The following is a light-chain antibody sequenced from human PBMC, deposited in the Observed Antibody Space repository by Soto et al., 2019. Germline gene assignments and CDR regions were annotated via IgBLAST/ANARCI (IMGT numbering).Light chain of an antibody. J-gene: IGKJ1*01. CDR3: QQYGSSPRT. V-gene: IGKV3-20*01. CDR1: QSVSSSY. CDR2: GAS. Sequence: EIMLTHTPSTLSLSAGERASLSCRASQSVSSSYLAWYQQKPGQAPRLLIYGASSRATGIPDRFSGSGSGTDFTLTISRLEPEDFAVYYCQQYGSSPRTFGQGTKVDIK.